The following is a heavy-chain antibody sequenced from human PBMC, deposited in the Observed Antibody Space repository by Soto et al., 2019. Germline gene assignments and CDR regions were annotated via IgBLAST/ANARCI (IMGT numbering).Heavy chain of an antibody. CDR1: GVSFSTYS. Sequence: GGSLRLSCAASGVSFSTYSMHWVRQAPGKGLEWVAVISYDGSNKYYADFVKGRFTISRDNSKNTLYVQLGSLRAEDTAVYYCAKSFYDKSGYYGLLDYWGQGILVTVSS. CDR3: AKSFYDKSGYYGLLDY. J-gene: IGHJ4*02. CDR2: ISYDGSNK. V-gene: IGHV3-30*18. D-gene: IGHD3-22*01.